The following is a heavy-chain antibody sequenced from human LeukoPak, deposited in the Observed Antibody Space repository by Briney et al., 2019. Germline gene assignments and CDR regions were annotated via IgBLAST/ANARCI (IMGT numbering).Heavy chain of an antibody. V-gene: IGHV3-49*04. J-gene: IGHJ4*02. CDR3: TRNYYGDSGGFFDY. D-gene: IGHD4-17*01. CDR1: GLTLGDEP. Sequence: PGGSRRPSCQAPGLTLGDEPRAWVAQAPGRGLGWVGFFRSKAYGGTSEYAASVKGRFTISRDDSKSIAYLQINSLKTEDTALYYCTRNYYGDSGGFFDYWGQGTLVTVSS. CDR2: FRSKAYGGTS.